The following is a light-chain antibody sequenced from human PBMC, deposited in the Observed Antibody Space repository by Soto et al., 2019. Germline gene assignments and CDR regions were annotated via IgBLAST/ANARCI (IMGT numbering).Light chain of an antibody. Sequence: EIGMTQSPATLSLSPGERAALSCRASQSINSELAWYKQKPGQPPRLLIYGASTRATGVPARFTGSESGSEFTLTISGLQSEDCAVYYCQQGHNWPLTFGQGTRLEI. J-gene: IGKJ2*01. CDR3: QQGHNWPLT. CDR2: GAS. V-gene: IGKV3-15*01. CDR1: QSINSE.